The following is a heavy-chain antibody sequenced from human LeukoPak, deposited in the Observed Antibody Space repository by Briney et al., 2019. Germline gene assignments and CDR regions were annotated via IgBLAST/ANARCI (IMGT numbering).Heavy chain of an antibody. V-gene: IGHV4-59*01. D-gene: IGHD2-15*01. CDR3: ARIYCSGGSCYSIPYNWFDP. Sequence: SETLSLTCTVSGGSISSYYWSWIRQPPGKGLEWIGYIYYSGSTNYNPSLKSRVIISVDTSKNQFSLKLSSVTAADTAVYYCARIYCSGGSCYSIPYNWFDPWGQGTLVTVSS. J-gene: IGHJ5*02. CDR2: IYYSGST. CDR1: GGSISSYY.